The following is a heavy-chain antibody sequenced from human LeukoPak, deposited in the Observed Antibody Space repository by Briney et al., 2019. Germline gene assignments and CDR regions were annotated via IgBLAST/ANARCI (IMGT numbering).Heavy chain of an antibody. CDR2: IYYSGST. V-gene: IGHV4-59*08. CDR1: GGSISSYY. CDR3: ARHPPYDYVWGSYRYYFDY. J-gene: IGHJ4*02. D-gene: IGHD3-16*02. Sequence: PSETLSLTCTVSGGSISSYYWSWIRQPPGKGLEWIGYIYYSGSTNYNPSLKSRVTISVDTSKNQFSLKLSSVTAADTAVYYCARHPPYDYVWGSYRYYFDYWGQGTLVTVSS.